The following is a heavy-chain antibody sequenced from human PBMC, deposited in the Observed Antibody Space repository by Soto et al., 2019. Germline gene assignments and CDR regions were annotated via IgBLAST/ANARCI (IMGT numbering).Heavy chain of an antibody. J-gene: IGHJ6*02. CDR3: ARENSSSSLYYYYGMDV. CDR1: GGTFSSYA. D-gene: IGHD6-6*01. Sequence: QVQLVQSGAEVKKPGSSVKVSCKASGGTFSSYAISWVRQAPGQGLEWMGGIIPIFGTANYAQMFQGRVTITADESTSTAYMELSSLRSEDTAVYYCARENSSSSLYYYYGMDVWGQGTTVTVSS. CDR2: IIPIFGTA. V-gene: IGHV1-69*01.